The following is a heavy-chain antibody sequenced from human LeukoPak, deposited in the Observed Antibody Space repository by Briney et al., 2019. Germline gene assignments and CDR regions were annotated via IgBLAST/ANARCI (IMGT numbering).Heavy chain of an antibody. CDR2: ISGSGGST. CDR3: AKDRIVVVPAAPDY. J-gene: IGHJ4*02. CDR1: GFTFSIYV. Sequence: GGSLRLSCAASGFTFSIYVMSWVRQAPGKGLEWVSAISGSGGSTYYADSVKGRFTISRDNSKNTLYLQMNSLRAEDTAVYYCAKDRIVVVPAAPDYWSQGTLVTVSS. D-gene: IGHD2-2*01. V-gene: IGHV3-23*01.